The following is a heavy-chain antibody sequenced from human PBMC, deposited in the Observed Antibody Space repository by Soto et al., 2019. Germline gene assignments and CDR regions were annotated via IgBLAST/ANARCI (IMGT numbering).Heavy chain of an antibody. CDR2: ISGSGGST. D-gene: IGHD3-9*01. Sequence: GGSLRLSCAASGFTFSSYAMSWVRQAPGKGLEWVSAISGSGGSTYYADSVKGRFTISRDNSKNTLYLQMNSLRAEDTAVYYCAKARLLVLRYFDWFPNWFDPWGQGTLVTVSS. CDR3: AKARLLVLRYFDWFPNWFDP. V-gene: IGHV3-23*01. J-gene: IGHJ5*02. CDR1: GFTFSSYA.